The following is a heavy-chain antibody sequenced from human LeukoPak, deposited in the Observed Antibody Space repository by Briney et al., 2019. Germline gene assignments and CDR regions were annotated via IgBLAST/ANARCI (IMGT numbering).Heavy chain of an antibody. CDR1: GFTFSSYG. Sequence: GGSLRLSCAASGFTFSSYGMHWVRQAPGKGLEWVAIIWYDGSNNYYADSVKGRFTISRDDSKNTLSLQMNSLRAEDTAVYYCARDSIAVAGCFDSWGQGTLVTVSS. J-gene: IGHJ4*02. CDR3: ARDSIAVAGCFDS. D-gene: IGHD6-19*01. V-gene: IGHV3-33*01. CDR2: IWYDGSNN.